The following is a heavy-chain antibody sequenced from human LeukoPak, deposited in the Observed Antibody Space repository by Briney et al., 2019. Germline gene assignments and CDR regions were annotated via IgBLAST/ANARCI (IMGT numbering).Heavy chain of an antibody. CDR2: INPNTGAT. CDR1: GFTLTDYY. CDR3: ARDGPAQMVDLDY. D-gene: IGHD2-8*01. J-gene: IGHJ4*02. Sequence: GASVKVSCKASGFTLTDYYMYWVRQAPGQGLEWMGWINPNTGATNSAQKFQGRVTVTRDTSISTVYMELSRLRSDDTAVYYCARDGPAQMVDLDYWGQGTLLTVSS. V-gene: IGHV1-2*02.